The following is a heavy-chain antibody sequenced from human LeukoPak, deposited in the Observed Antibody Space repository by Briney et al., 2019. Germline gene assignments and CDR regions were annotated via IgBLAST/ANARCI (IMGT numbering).Heavy chain of an antibody. J-gene: IGHJ3*02. Sequence: ASVKVSYKASRYIFTRYYMFWVRQAPGQGLEWLGIINPRGGSVRYAQKFQGRVTMTRDTSTSTVYMELSSLRSEDTAVYYCARGRNYYDSSGYYYEGHAFDIWGQGTMVTVSS. V-gene: IGHV1-46*01. CDR3: ARGRNYYDSSGYYYEGHAFDI. D-gene: IGHD3-22*01. CDR2: INPRGGSV. CDR1: RYIFTRYY.